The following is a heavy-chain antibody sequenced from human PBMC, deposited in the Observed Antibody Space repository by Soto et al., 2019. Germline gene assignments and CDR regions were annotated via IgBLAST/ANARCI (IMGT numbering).Heavy chain of an antibody. CDR1: GFTFRSFA. CDR2: ISGTGDGT. J-gene: IGHJ4*02. Sequence: GGSLRLSCAASGFTFRSFALSWVRQAPGKGLEWVSAISGTGDGTDYADSVKGRFTVSRDNFKNTLYLQMNSLRAEDTAVYYCAGPGYSSQDYWGQGTLVTISS. CDR3: AGPGYSSQDY. D-gene: IGHD5-18*01. V-gene: IGHV3-23*01.